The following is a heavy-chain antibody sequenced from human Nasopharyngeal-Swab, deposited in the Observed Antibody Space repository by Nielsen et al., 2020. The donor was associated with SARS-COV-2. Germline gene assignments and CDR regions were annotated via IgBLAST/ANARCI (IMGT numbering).Heavy chain of an antibody. J-gene: IGHJ6*02. CDR2: ISSSSSTI. D-gene: IGHD3-10*01. V-gene: IGHV3-48*02. Sequence: GESLKSSCAASGFTFSSYSMNWVRQAPGKGLEWVSYISSSSSTIYYADSVKGRFTISRDNAKNSLYLQMNSLRDEDTAVYYCARQVVRGEYYYYGMDVWGQGTTVTVSS. CDR3: ARQVVRGEYYYYGMDV. CDR1: GFTFSSYS.